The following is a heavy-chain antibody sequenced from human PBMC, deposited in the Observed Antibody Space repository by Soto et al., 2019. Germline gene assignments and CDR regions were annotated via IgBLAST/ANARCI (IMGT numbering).Heavy chain of an antibody. CDR1: GYTFTSYA. CDR3: ATPIVAFY. J-gene: IGHJ4*02. V-gene: IGHV1-3*01. Sequence: ASGKVSCKASGYTFTSYAIHWVRQAPGQRLEWMGWINAGNGNTKYSQKFQGRVIITRDTSAGTAYMELRSLSSEDTAVYYCATPIVAFYWGQGTLVTVSS. CDR2: INAGNGNT. D-gene: IGHD5-12*01.